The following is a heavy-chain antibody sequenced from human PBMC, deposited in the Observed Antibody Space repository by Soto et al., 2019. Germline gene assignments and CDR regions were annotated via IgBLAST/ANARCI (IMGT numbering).Heavy chain of an antibody. V-gene: IGHV3-23*01. CDR1: GFTFSAYA. CDR2: ISGGGLNT. CDR3: AKSPDFYYYGMDV. J-gene: IGHJ6*02. Sequence: GGSLRLSXAASGFTFSAYAMTWVRQAPGKGLEWVSSISGGGLNTYYADSVKGRFTISRDNSKNTVSLQMNSLRADDTAVYYCAKSPDFYYYGMDVWGQGTTVTVSS.